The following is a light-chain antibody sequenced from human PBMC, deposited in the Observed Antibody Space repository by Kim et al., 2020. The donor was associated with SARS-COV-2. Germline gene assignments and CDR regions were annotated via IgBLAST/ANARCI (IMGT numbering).Light chain of an antibody. Sequence: QPVLTQSPSASASLGASVKLTCTLSSGHSSYAIAWHQQQPEKGPRYLMKLNSDGSHSKGDGIHDRFSGSSSGAERYLTISSLQSGDEADYYCQTWGTGFQVFGGGTQLTVL. J-gene: IGLJ3*02. CDR3: QTWGTGFQV. V-gene: IGLV4-69*01. CDR2: LNSDGSH. CDR1: SGHSSYA.